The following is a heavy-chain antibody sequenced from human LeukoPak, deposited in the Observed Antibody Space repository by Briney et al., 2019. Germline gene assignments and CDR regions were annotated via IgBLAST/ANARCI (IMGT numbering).Heavy chain of an antibody. V-gene: IGHV1-2*02. Sequence: ASVKVSCKASGYTLTGYYLHWVRQAPGQGLKWMGWSNPKSGATHYAQSFQARVTMTRDTSIASSYMELTGLESDDTAVYYCARGRRILGGPENAGDFFDFWGQGSLVTVSS. D-gene: IGHD3-16*01. J-gene: IGHJ4*01. CDR3: ARGRRILGGPENAGDFFDF. CDR2: SNPKSGAT. CDR1: GYTLTGYY.